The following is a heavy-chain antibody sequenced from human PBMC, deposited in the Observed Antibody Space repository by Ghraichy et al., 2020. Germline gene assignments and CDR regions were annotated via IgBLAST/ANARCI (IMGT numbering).Heavy chain of an antibody. CDR1: GYTFTAYY. CDR3: ARGRGYSYGTGPDY. Sequence: ASVKVSCKASGYTFTAYYLHWVRQAPGQGLEWMGWINPNSGDTNSAQRFQGRVTMTRDTSITTAYMELSRLRSDDTALYYCARGRGYSYGTGPDYWGQGTLVTVSS. V-gene: IGHV1-2*02. CDR2: INPNSGDT. J-gene: IGHJ4*02. D-gene: IGHD5-18*01.